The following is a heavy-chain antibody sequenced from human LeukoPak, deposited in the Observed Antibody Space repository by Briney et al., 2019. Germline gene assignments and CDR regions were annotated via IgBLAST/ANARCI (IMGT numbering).Heavy chain of an antibody. D-gene: IGHD3-16*01. J-gene: IGHJ5*02. CDR2: IHYSGST. Sequence: SETLSLTCTVSGGSVSSGSSYWSWIRQAPGKRPEWIGHIHYSGSTIYNPSLKSRVTISVDTSKNQFSLKLNSVTAADTAVYYCARHYGPWGQGTLVTVSS. CDR1: GGSVSSGSSY. CDR3: ARHYGP. V-gene: IGHV4-61*01.